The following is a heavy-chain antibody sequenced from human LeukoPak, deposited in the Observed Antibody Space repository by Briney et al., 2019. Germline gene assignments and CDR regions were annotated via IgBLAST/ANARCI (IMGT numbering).Heavy chain of an antibody. CDR1: GFTFSSYA. J-gene: IGHJ3*02. CDR3: AKAAVNYYDSSGYFDDAFDI. D-gene: IGHD3-22*01. Sequence: QPGGSLRLSCAASGFTFSSYAMSWVRQAPGKGLEWVSAISGSGGSTYYADSVKGRFTISRDNSKNTLYLQMNSLRAEDTAVYYCAKAAVNYYDSSGYFDDAFDIWGQGTMVTVSS. V-gene: IGHV3-23*01. CDR2: ISGSGGST.